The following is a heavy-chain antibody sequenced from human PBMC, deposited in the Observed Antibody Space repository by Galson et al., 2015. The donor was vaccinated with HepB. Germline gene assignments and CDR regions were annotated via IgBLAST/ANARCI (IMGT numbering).Heavy chain of an antibody. CDR2: IIPLFGTA. D-gene: IGHD3-10*01. Sequence: SVKVSCKASGGTFSSYAISWVRQAPGQGLEWMGGIIPLFGTANYAQKFQGRVTITADESTSTAYMELSSLRSEDTAVYYCARGYMVRGVSLWYYGMDVWGKGTTVTVAS. V-gene: IGHV1-69*13. CDR3: ARGYMVRGVSLWYYGMDV. CDR1: GGTFSSYA. J-gene: IGHJ6*04.